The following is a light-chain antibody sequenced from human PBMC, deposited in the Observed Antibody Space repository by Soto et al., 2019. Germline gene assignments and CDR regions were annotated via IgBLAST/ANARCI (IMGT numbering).Light chain of an antibody. J-gene: IGKJ1*01. CDR3: HECGKSPCT. CDR2: AAS. CDR1: QSVSCRY. V-gene: IGKV3-20*01. Sequence: EIVLTQSPGTLSLSPGERATLSCRASQSVSCRYLAWYQQKPGQALRLLIYAASSWATGTPDRFSRSGSGTDFTLTSSRLEPEDVAGYFCHECGKSPCTVGERTKVDIK.